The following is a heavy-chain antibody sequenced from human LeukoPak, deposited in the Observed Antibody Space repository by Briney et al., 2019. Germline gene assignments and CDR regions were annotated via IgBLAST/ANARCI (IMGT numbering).Heavy chain of an antibody. D-gene: IGHD3-3*01. CDR2: FDPEDGET. J-gene: IGHJ3*02. CDR1: GYTLTELS. CDR3: ATTPPHLVWWENAFDI. Sequence: ASVKVSCKVSGYTLTELSMHWVRQAPGKGLEWMGGFDPEDGETIYAQKFQGRATMTEDTSTDTAYMELSSLRSEDTAVYYCATTPPHLVWWENAFDIWGRGTMVTVSS. V-gene: IGHV1-24*01.